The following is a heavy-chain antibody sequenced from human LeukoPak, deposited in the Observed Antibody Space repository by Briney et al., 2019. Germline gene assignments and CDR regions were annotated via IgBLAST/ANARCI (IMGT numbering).Heavy chain of an antibody. Sequence: GGSLRLSCAASGFRFTDYSMSWVRQAPGEGLEWVAGLGRSGEYKYYADSVKGRFIISRDNSKDTVSLQMNSLRAEDSAIYFCVKDRPCETCMPMDAWGQGTTVTVSS. CDR3: VKDRPCETCMPMDA. CDR2: LGRSGEYK. V-gene: IGHV3-23*01. J-gene: IGHJ6*02. CDR1: GFRFTDYS. D-gene: IGHD2-2*01.